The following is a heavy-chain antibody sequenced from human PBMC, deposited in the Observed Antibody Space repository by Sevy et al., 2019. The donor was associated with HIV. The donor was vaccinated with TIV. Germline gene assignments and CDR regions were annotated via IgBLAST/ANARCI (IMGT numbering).Heavy chain of an antibody. CDR1: GFIFSDRY. CDR3: ASSLLVDGRWGPPYGMDV. V-gene: IGHV3-11*01. J-gene: IGHJ6*02. CDR2: ITSNGNTI. Sequence: GGSLRLSCAASGFIFSDRYMNWIRQAPGKGLEWIAYITSNGNTIYYADSVKGRFNISRDNAKNSRFLQMNSLRAEDTAVYYCASSLLVDGRWGPPYGMDVWGQGTTVTVSS. D-gene: IGHD3-16*01.